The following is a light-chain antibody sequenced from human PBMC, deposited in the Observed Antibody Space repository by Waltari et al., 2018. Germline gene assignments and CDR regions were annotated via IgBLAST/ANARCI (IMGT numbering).Light chain of an antibody. CDR2: TNT. CDR1: SSSIGSNY. J-gene: IGLJ2*01. CDR3: AAWDDSLSGMV. Sequence: QSVLTQPPSAAGTPGQRVTISCSGSSSSIGSNYVYWYQQLPGTAPKLLIYTNTQRPSGVPDRFSDSKSGTSASLVISGLRSEDEADYYCAAWDDSLSGMVFGGGTKLTVL. V-gene: IGLV1-47*02.